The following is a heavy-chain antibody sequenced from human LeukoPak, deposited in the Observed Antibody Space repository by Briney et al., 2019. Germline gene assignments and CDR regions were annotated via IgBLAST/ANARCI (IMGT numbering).Heavy chain of an antibody. V-gene: IGHV4-34*01. CDR3: STICCGPSGSHCYNH. J-gene: IGHJ4*02. Sequence: SETLSLTFGLFGVSINEYYWSWIRQSPWKGLEWMGEISHTEGTRYKPSLESGVTMSVVTCESQLVLESIFVNAASPAVYSLSTICCGPSGSHCYNHWGLGTLVTVSS. CDR1: GVSINEYY. D-gene: IGHD2-15*01. CDR2: ISHTEGT.